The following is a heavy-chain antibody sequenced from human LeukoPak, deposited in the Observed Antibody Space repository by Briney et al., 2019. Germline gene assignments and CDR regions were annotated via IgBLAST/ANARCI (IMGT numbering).Heavy chain of an antibody. CDR3: ARRSRRYYDSSGYYYDYYFDY. J-gene: IGHJ4*02. CDR2: ISAYNGNT. Sequence: ASVKVSCKASGYTFTSYGISWVRQAPGQGLEWMGWISAYNGNTTYAQKLQGRVTMTTDTSTSTAYMELRSLRSDDTAVYYCARRSRRYYDSSGYYYDYYFDYWGQGTLVTVSS. CDR1: GYTFTSYG. V-gene: IGHV1-18*01. D-gene: IGHD3-22*01.